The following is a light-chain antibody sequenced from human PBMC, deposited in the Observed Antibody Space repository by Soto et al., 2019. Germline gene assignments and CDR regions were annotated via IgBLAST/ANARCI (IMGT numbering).Light chain of an antibody. CDR2: GDN. Sequence: QSVLTQPPSASGTPGQRVTISCSGSSSNIGNNTVQWHQQLPGTAPKLLMYGDNQRPSGVPDRFSGSKSGTSASLAITGLQSGDEADYYCAAWDDGLNGYVFGTGTKLTVL. J-gene: IGLJ1*01. V-gene: IGLV1-44*01. CDR1: SSNIGNNT. CDR3: AAWDDGLNGYV.